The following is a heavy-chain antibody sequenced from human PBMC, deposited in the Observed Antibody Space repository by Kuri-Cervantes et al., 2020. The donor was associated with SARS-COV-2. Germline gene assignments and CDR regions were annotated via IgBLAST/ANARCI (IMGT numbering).Heavy chain of an antibody. CDR2: TYYRSKWYN. CDR1: GDSVSSNSAA. J-gene: IGHJ4*02. D-gene: IGHD6-6*01. Sequence: SETLSLTCAISGDSVSSNSAAWNWIRQSPSRGLEWLGRTYYRSKWYNDYAVSVKSRITINPDTSKNQFSLQLNSVTPEDMAVYYCARVEQLVPYFDYWGQGTLVTVSS. V-gene: IGHV6-1*01. CDR3: ARVEQLVPYFDY.